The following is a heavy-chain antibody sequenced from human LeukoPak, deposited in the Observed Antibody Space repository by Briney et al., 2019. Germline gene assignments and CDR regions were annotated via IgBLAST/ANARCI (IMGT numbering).Heavy chain of an antibody. J-gene: IGHJ5*02. CDR2: IYYSGST. V-gene: IGHV4-59*01. Sequence: SETLSLTCTVSGGSISSYYWSWIRQPPGKRLEWIGHIYYSGSTNYNPSLKSRVTISVDTSKNQFSLKLSSVTAADTAVYYCARGTMMVGPWGQGTLVTVSS. D-gene: IGHD3-22*01. CDR3: ARGTMMVGP. CDR1: GGSISSYY.